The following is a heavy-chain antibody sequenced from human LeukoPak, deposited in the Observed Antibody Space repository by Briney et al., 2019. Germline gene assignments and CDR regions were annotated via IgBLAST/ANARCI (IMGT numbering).Heavy chain of an antibody. V-gene: IGHV4-31*03. CDR1: GGSISSGGYY. Sequence: SETLSLTCTVSGGSISSGGYYWNWIRQHPGKGLGWIGYIYYSGSTYYNPSLKSRVTMSVDTSKNQFSLKLSSVTAADTAVYYCATDPSGGNWNDERYYFDYWGQGTLVTVSS. D-gene: IGHD1-20*01. CDR3: ATDPSGGNWNDERYYFDY. J-gene: IGHJ4*02. CDR2: IYYSGST.